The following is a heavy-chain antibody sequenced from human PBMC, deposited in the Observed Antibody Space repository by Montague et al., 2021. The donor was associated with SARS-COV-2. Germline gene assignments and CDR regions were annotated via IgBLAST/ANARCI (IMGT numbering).Heavy chain of an antibody. CDR2: INYSGST. Sequence: TLSLTCTVSGGSISSGGYYWSWVRQHPGKGLEWIGYINYSGSTYYNPSLKSRVTISVDTSKNQFSLKLSSVTAADTAVYYCARVHIVVVTAMRYFDLWGRGTLVTVSS. D-gene: IGHD2-21*02. J-gene: IGHJ2*01. CDR1: GGSISSGGYY. V-gene: IGHV4-31*03. CDR3: ARVHIVVVTAMRYFDL.